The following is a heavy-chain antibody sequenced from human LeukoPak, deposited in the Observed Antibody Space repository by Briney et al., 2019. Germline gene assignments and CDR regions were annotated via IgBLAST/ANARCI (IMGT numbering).Heavy chain of an antibody. D-gene: IGHD3-22*01. Sequence: WSSVKVSCKASGITFSYCTISWVRQAPGQGLEWMGRIIPIFGTADYAQKFQGRVTMTTDESTSTAYMELRSLRSEDTAVYYCAREPVPRSSGLQYWGQGTLVTVSS. CDR3: AREPVPRSSGLQY. J-gene: IGHJ4*02. CDR2: IIPIFGTA. CDR1: GITFSYCT. V-gene: IGHV1-69*05.